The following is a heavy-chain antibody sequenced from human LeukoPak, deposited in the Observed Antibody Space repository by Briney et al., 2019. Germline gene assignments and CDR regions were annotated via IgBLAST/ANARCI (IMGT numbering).Heavy chain of an antibody. J-gene: IGHJ4*02. CDR1: GYTFTSYD. CDR3: ARDRDYYDSSGYYITYDY. Sequence: ASVKVSCKPSGYTFTSYDINWVRQATGQGLEWMGWMNPNSGNTDYAQKFQGRVTMTRNTSISTAYMELSSLRSDDTAVYYCARDRDYYDSSGYYITYDYWGQGTLVTVSS. V-gene: IGHV1-8*01. CDR2: MNPNSGNT. D-gene: IGHD3-22*01.